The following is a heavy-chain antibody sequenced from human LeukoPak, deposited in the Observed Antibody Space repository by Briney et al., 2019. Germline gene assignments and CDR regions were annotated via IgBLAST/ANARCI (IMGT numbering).Heavy chain of an antibody. CDR3: AKACGKGSYGSSWYFDY. V-gene: IGHV3-23*01. D-gene: IGHD6-13*01. Sequence: GGSLRLSCAASGFTFSSYGMSWVRQAPGKGLEWVSAISGSGGSTYYADSVKGRFTISRDNSKNTLYLQMNSLRAEDTAVYYCAKACGKGSYGSSWYFDYWGQGTLVTVSS. CDR1: GFTFSSYG. CDR2: ISGSGGST. J-gene: IGHJ4*02.